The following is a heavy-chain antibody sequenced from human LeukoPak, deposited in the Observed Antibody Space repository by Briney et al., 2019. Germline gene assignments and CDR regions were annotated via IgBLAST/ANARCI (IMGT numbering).Heavy chain of an antibody. J-gene: IGHJ4*02. CDR1: GFTFSSYS. D-gene: IGHD3-9*01. CDR2: ISSISSTI. Sequence: GGSLRLSCAASGFTFSSYSMNWVRQAPGKGLEWVSYISSISSTIHYADSVKGRFTVSRDNAKNSLSLQMSSLRAEYTAVYYCARVAGLVDYWGQGTLVTVST. CDR3: ARVAGLVDY. V-gene: IGHV3-48*01.